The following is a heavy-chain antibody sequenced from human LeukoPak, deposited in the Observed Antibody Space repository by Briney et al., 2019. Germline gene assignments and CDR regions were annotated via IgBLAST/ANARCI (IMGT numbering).Heavy chain of an antibody. V-gene: IGHV3-7*01. CDR2: IKQDGSEK. D-gene: IGHD5-12*01. CDR1: GFTFSSYG. CDR3: ARGRIPVATYL. J-gene: IGHJ5*02. Sequence: GGSLRLSCAASGFTFSSYGMTWVRQAPGKGLEWVANIKQDGSEKYYVDSVKGRFTISRDNAKNSLYLQMNSLRAEDTAVYYCARGRIPVATYLWGQGTLVTVSS.